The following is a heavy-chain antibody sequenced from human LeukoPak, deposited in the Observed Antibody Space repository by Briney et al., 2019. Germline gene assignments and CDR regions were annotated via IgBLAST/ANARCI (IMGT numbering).Heavy chain of an antibody. D-gene: IGHD1-26*01. CDR3: ARGLGGPWAFDI. J-gene: IGHJ3*02. Sequence: GASVKVSCKVSGHTLSDLSIHWVRQSPGKGLKWMGGFDVEDGETIYAQEFEGRVIMTEDTATETAYMELRSLRSEDTAVYYCARGLGGPWAFDIWGQGTMVTVSS. CDR1: GHTLSDLS. CDR2: FDVEDGET. V-gene: IGHV1-24*01.